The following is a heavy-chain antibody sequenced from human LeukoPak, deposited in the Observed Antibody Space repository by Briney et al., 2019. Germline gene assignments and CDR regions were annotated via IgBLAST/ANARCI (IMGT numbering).Heavy chain of an antibody. J-gene: IGHJ5*02. CDR1: GLTFSSYS. D-gene: IGHD2-15*01. Sequence: GGSLKLSCGASGLTFSSYSMNWVRQAPGKGLEWVSYISSDSGARYYADSVKGRFTISRDNAKNSLYLQMNSLRAEDTAVYYCARATQPGFDPWGQGTLVTVSS. CDR3: ARATQPGFDP. V-gene: IGHV3-48*01. CDR2: ISSDSGAR.